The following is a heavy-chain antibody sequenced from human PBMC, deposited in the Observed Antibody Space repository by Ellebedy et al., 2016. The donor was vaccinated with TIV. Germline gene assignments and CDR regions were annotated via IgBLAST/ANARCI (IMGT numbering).Heavy chain of an antibody. J-gene: IGHJ4*02. V-gene: IGHV3-66*01. D-gene: IGHD3-16*01. Sequence: GESLKISCAASGFTVSSNYMSWVRQAPGKGLEWVSIIYSGGSTYYADSVKGRFTISRDNSKNTLYLQMNSLRAEDTAVYYCARDGSPVELTYYFDYWGQGTLVTVSS. CDR2: IYSGGST. CDR3: ARDGSPVELTYYFDY. CDR1: GFTVSSNY.